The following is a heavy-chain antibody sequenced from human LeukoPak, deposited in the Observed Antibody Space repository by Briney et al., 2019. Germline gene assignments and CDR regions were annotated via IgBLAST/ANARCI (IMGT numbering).Heavy chain of an antibody. CDR2: LLYNGNT. V-gene: IGHV4-39*01. Sequence: SETLSLTCTVAGGSISSDVHYWDWIRQAPGKGLEWIGSLLYNGNTWYNPSLESRVTISVDTSENQFSLRLTSVSAADTALYFCTRRGSGNGGTYAGMDVWGPGTSVTVSS. CDR3: TRRGSGNGGTYAGMDV. J-gene: IGHJ6*02. D-gene: IGHD1-26*01. CDR1: GGSISSDVHY.